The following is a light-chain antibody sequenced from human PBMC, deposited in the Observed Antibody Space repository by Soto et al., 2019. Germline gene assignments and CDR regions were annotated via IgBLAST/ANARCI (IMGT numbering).Light chain of an antibody. CDR3: SSQEGSGNVA. J-gene: IGLJ2*01. Sequence: QSALTQPPSASGSPGQSVTISCTGTSSDVGGYNYVSWYQQHPGKAPKLIIYEVTKRPSGVPDRFSGSKSGNTASLTVSGLQAEDEADYFRSSQEGSGNVAFGGGTKVTVL. V-gene: IGLV2-8*01. CDR1: SSDVGGYNY. CDR2: EVT.